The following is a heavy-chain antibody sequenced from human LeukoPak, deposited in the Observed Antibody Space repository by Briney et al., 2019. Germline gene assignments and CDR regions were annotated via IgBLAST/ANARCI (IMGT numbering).Heavy chain of an antibody. CDR1: GRSFSGYY. V-gene: IGHV4-34*01. Sequence: PSETLSLPCAVYGRSFSGYYWSWIRQPRGKGLEWIGEINHSGSTNYNPSLKSRVTISVDTSKNQFSLKLSSVTAADTAVYYCARVVLRYFDWSSEYFQHWGQGTLVTVSS. D-gene: IGHD3-9*01. CDR2: INHSGST. CDR3: ARVVLRYFDWSSEYFQH. J-gene: IGHJ1*01.